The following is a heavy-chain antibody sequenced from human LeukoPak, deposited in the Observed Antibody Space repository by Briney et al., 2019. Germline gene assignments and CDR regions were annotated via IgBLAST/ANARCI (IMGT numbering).Heavy chain of an antibody. D-gene: IGHD3-10*01. Sequence: GGSLRLSCAASGFTFSGYAMHWVRQAPGKGLEWVAVISYDGSNKYYADSVKGRFTISRDNSKNTLYLQMNSLRAEDTAVYYCARANYLDAFDIWGQGTMVTVSS. J-gene: IGHJ3*02. CDR2: ISYDGSNK. V-gene: IGHV3-30-3*01. CDR3: ARANYLDAFDI. CDR1: GFTFSGYA.